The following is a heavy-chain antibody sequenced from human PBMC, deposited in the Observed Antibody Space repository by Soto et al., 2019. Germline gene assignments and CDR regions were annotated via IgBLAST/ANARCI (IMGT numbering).Heavy chain of an antibody. CDR2: ISWNSGSI. V-gene: IGHV3-9*01. CDR1: GFTVSSTY. D-gene: IGHD1-26*01. Sequence: LPLSCAASGFTVSSTYRSSVRQAKGKGLEWVSGISWNSGSIGYADSVKGRFTISRDNAKNSLYLQMNSLRAEDTASYYCAKDFSPLGWELLVAHFDYWGQGTLVTVSS. J-gene: IGHJ4*02. CDR3: AKDFSPLGWELLVAHFDY.